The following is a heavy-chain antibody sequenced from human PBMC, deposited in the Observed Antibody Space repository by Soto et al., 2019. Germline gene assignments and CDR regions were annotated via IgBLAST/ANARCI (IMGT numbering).Heavy chain of an antibody. CDR2: IYYSGST. Sequence: QVQLQESGPGLVKPSQTLSLTCTVSGGSISSGGYYWSWIRQHPGKGLEWIGYIYYSGSTYYNPSLQSRVTISVDASKKQCSLKLSSVTAADTAVYYCASMKGGARVLRFDSWGQGSLVTVSS. CDR1: GGSISSGGYY. CDR3: ASMKGGARVLRFDS. D-gene: IGHD1-26*01. J-gene: IGHJ4*02. V-gene: IGHV4-31*03.